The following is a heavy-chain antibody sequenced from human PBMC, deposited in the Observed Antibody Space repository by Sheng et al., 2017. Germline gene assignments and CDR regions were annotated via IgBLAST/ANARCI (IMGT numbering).Heavy chain of an antibody. D-gene: IGHD6-19*01. CDR1: GGSFSGYY. CDR2: INHSGST. J-gene: IGHJ4*02. CDR3: ASLRGSGWYKNFDY. Sequence: QVQLQQWGAGLLKPSETLSLTCAVYGGSFSGYYWSWIRQPPGKGLEWIGEINHSGSTNYNPSLKSRVTISVDTSKNQFSLKLSSVTAADTAVYYCASLRGSGWYKNFDYWGQGTLVTVSS. V-gene: IGHV4-34*01.